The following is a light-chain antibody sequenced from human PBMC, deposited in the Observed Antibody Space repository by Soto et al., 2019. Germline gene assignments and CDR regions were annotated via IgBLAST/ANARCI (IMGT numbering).Light chain of an antibody. V-gene: IGKV1-5*03. Sequence: DIQMTQSPSTLSASVGDRVTITCRASQSISNWLAWYQQKPGKAPKLLIYKASSLESGVPSRFSGGGAGTDFTLTISSLQPDDFASYYCQQYNSSFGQGTKVEIK. J-gene: IGKJ1*01. CDR1: QSISNW. CDR3: QQYNSS. CDR2: KAS.